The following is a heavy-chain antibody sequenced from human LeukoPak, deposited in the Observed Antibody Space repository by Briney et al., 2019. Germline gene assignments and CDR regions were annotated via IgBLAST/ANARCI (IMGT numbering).Heavy chain of an antibody. CDR2: IYYSGST. CDR1: GGSISSYY. D-gene: IGHD4-17*01. CDR3: ARGPYGDYVDFDY. V-gene: IGHV4-59*12. J-gene: IGHJ4*02. Sequence: SETLSLTCTVSGGSISSYYWSWLRQPPGKGLEWIAFIYYSGSTHYKSSLKSRVTISVDTSKSQFSLRLGSVTAADTAVYYCARGPYGDYVDFDYWGQGTLVTVSS.